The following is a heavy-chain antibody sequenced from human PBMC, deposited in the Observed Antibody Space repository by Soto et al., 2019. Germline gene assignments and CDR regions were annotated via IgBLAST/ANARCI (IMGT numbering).Heavy chain of an antibody. CDR2: INDSGIT. CDR3: ARGRSTVPDRRGIGYYGLDV. CDR1: GGSFSGYY. D-gene: IGHD3-3*01. V-gene: IGHV4-34*01. J-gene: IGHJ6*02. Sequence: QVQLQQWGAEMLKPSETLSLTCVVNGGSFSGYYWSWIRQSPGKGLEWIGEINDSGITDSNPSLESRVTISVDISKNQFSLNLNSVTAADSAVYHCARGRSTVPDRRGIGYYGLDVWGQGTTVTVPS.